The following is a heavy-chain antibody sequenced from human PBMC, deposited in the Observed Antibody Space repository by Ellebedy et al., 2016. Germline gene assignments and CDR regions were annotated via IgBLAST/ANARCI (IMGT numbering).Heavy chain of an antibody. J-gene: IGHJ5*02. CDR2: ISSSSSYI. D-gene: IGHD3-10*01. V-gene: IGHV3-21*01. Sequence: GGSLRLSCAASGFTFSSYAMSWVRQAPGKGLEWVSSISSSSSYIYYADSVKGRFTISRDNAKNSLYLQMNSLRAEDTAVYYCARDYVAGFGEFYNWFDPWGQGTLVTVSS. CDR1: GFTFSSYA. CDR3: ARDYVAGFGEFYNWFDP.